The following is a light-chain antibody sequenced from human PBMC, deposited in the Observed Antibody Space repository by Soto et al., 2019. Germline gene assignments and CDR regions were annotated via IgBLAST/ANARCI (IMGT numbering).Light chain of an antibody. Sequence: DIVMTQSPLSLPVTPGEPASISCRSSQSLLHTNGYYYFDWYLQKPGQSPQLLIYLGSNRASGGPDRFSGSGSGTDFTLKISRVEAEDVGVYYCMQALQIPWTFGQGTKLEIK. CDR2: LGS. V-gene: IGKV2-28*01. J-gene: IGKJ2*02. CDR3: MQALQIPWT. CDR1: QSLLHTNGYYY.